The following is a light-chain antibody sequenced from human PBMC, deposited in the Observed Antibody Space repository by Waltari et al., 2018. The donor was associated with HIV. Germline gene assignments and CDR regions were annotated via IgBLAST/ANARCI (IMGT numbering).Light chain of an antibody. CDR1: TSNIGSNT. CDR2: SNH. CDR3: AAWDDSLNGYL. J-gene: IGLJ1*01. V-gene: IGLV1-44*01. Sequence: QPVLAQPPSASGTPGQRVTISCSGSTSNIGSNTVNWFQQLPGTAPKLLIYSNHQRPSGLPDRFSGSVSGTSASLAISGLQSEDEADYYCAAWDDSLNGYLFGAGTKVTVL.